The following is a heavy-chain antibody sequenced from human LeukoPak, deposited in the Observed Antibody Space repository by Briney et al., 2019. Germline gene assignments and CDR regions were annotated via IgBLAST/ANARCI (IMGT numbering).Heavy chain of an antibody. CDR1: GYTLTELS. V-gene: IGHV1-24*01. D-gene: IGHD3-22*01. CDR2: FDPEDGET. Sequence: ASVKVSCKVSGYTLTELSMHWVRQAPGKGLEWMGGFDPEDGETIYAQKFQGRVTMTEDTSTDTAYMELNSLRSEDTAVYYCARVGGYYDSSGYDYWGQGTLVTVSS. J-gene: IGHJ4*02. CDR3: ARVGGYYDSSGYDY.